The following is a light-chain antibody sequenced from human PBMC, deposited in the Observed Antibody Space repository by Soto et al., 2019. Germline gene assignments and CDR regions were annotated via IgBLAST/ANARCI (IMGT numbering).Light chain of an antibody. CDR2: KAS. J-gene: IGKJ2*01. V-gene: IGKV1-5*03. CDR3: QQYDSYPHT. CDR1: QSISSW. Sequence: DIQMTQSPSTLSASVGDRVTITCRASQSISSWLAWYQQRPGKAPNLLIYKASSLESGVPSRFSGSGSRTELTLTITSLQPDDFATYYCQQYDSYPHTFGQGTKLEIK.